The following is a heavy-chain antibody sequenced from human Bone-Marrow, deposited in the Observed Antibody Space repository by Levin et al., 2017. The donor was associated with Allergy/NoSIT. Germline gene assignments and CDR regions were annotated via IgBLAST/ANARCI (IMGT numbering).Heavy chain of an antibody. J-gene: IGHJ4*02. CDR2: VTGSGGTI. CDR1: GFVFGSYA. CDR3: AKRAYSVDAQLFDS. D-gene: IGHD2-21*01. V-gene: IGHV3-23*01. Sequence: PGGSLRLSCAASGFVFGSYAMSWVRQAPGKGLEWVASVTGSGGTIYYADSVKGRFIISRDNSKSTLYLPMNALGVEDTAIYYCAKRAYSVDAQLFDSWGQGTLVAVSS.